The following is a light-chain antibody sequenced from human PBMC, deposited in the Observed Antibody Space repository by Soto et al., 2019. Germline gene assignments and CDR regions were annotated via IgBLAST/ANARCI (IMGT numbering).Light chain of an antibody. Sequence: EIVMTQSPATLSVSPGERATLSCRASQSVSSNLAWYQQNPGQAPRLLIYGASTRATGIPARFSGSGSGTEFTLTIHSLQFEGFAVYYGQQYNNWPQTFGQGTKVEIK. J-gene: IGKJ1*01. CDR3: QQYNNWPQT. CDR2: GAS. CDR1: QSVSSN. V-gene: IGKV3-15*01.